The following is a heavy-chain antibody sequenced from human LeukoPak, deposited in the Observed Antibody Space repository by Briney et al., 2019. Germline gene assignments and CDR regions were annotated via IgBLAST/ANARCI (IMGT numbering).Heavy chain of an antibody. CDR2: INPRDSET. V-gene: IGHV5-51*01. CDR3: VRRDLRSYYYYGMDV. J-gene: IGHJ6*02. Sequence: GESLKISCKGSGYTITSNWHGWVRQMPGKGLERMGIINPRDSETVYSPSFQGQVTMSVDKSISTAYLQWSSLKASDTAMYYCVRRDLRSYYYYGMDVWGQGTTVTVSS. CDR1: GYTITSNW.